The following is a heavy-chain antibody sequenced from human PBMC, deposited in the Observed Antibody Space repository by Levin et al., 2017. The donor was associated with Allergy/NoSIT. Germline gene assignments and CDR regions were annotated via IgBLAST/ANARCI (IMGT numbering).Heavy chain of an antibody. CDR2: MNPNSGNT. V-gene: IGHV1-8*01. D-gene: IGHD3-10*01. Sequence: ASVKVSCKASGYTFTSYDINWVRQATGQGLEWMGWMNPNSGNTGYAQKFQGRVTMTRNTSISTAYMELSSLRSEDTAVYYCARGGALYGSGGYGMDVWGQGTTVTVSS. J-gene: IGHJ6*02. CDR1: GYTFTSYD. CDR3: ARGGALYGSGGYGMDV.